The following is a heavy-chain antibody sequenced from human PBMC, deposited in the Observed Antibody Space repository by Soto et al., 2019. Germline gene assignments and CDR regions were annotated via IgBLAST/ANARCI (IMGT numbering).Heavy chain of an antibody. J-gene: IGHJ5*02. Sequence: QLQLQESGPGLVKPSETLSLTCTVSGGSISSSSYYWGWIRQPPGKGLEWIGSIYYSGSTYYNPSLKSRVTISVDTSKNQFSLKLSSVTAADTAVYYCARTLGYCSGGSCYPYNWFDPWGQGTLVTVSS. CDR2: IYYSGST. V-gene: IGHV4-39*01. D-gene: IGHD2-15*01. CDR1: GGSISSSSYY. CDR3: ARTLGYCSGGSCYPYNWFDP.